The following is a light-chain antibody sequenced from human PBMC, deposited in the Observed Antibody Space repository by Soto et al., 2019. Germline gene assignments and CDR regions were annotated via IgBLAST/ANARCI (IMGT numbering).Light chain of an antibody. V-gene: IGKV3-20*01. Sequence: IVMTQSPATLSVSPGDTASLSCRAGQTIYSNVAWYQQRPGQAPRLLIYGASSRATGIPDRFSGSGSGTDFTLTISRLEPEDFAVYYCQQYGSSPWTFGQGTKVDIK. CDR2: GAS. J-gene: IGKJ1*01. CDR3: QQYGSSPWT. CDR1: QTIYSN.